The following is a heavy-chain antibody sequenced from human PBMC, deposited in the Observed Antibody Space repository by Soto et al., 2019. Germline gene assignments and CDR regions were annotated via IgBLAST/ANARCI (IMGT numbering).Heavy chain of an antibody. CDR2: IYWDDDK. D-gene: IGHD6-19*01. J-gene: IGHJ4*02. CDR3: AHSVVAGLGYYFDY. CDR1: GFSLSSTRVA. V-gene: IGHV2-5*02. Sequence: QITLKESGPTLVKPTQTLTLTCTFSGFSLSSTRVAVGWIRQPPGKALEWLALIYWDDDKRYTPFLKSRRTITKDTSKNQLVLTMTNMDPVDPATYYCAHSVVAGLGYYFDYWVQGTLVTVSS.